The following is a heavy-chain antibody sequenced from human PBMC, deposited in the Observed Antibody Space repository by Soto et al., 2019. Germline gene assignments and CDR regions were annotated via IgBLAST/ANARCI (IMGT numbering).Heavy chain of an antibody. CDR2: IYYTGNS. CDR3: AREQWGFDS. Sequence: XVQLQESGXXXXKPSQTLSLTCSVSGGSITTNGHYWTWIRQHPGQGLEWIAYIYYTGNSYLNPSLKSRLSISVDTSKNQFSLELRSVTAADTAVYYCAREQWGFDSWGQGTLVTVSS. J-gene: IGHJ4*02. D-gene: IGHD6-19*01. V-gene: IGHV4-31*03. CDR1: GGSITTNGHY.